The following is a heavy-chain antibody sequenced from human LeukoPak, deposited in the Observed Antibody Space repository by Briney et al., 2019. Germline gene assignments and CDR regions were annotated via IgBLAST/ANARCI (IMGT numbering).Heavy chain of an antibody. CDR3: ARQMSSGWYLLFDY. V-gene: IGHV1-8*01. CDR1: GYTFTSYD. J-gene: IGHJ4*02. D-gene: IGHD6-13*01. Sequence: GASVKVSCKASGYTFTSYDINWVRQATGQGLEWMGWMNPNSGNTGYAQKFQGRVTMTRNTSISTAYMELSSLRSEDTAVYYCARQMSSGWYLLFDYWGQGTLVTVSS. CDR2: MNPNSGNT.